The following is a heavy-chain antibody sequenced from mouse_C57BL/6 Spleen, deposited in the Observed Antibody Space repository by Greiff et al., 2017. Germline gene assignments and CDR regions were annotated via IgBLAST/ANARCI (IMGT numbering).Heavy chain of an antibody. CDR2: IRSKSSNYAT. J-gene: IGHJ4*01. V-gene: IGHV10-3*01. CDR1: GFTFNTYA. Sequence: EVHLVESGGGLVQPKGSLKLSCAASGFTFNTYAMHWVRQAPGKALEWVARIRSKSSNYATYYADSVKNRFTISRDDSQSMLYLQMNYLKTEDTAMYDCVRDYYGSSPRAMDYWGQGTSVTVSS. CDR3: VRDYYGSSPRAMDY. D-gene: IGHD1-1*01.